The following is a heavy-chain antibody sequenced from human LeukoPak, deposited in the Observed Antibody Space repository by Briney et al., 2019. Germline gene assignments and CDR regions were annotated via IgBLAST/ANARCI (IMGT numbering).Heavy chain of an antibody. CDR2: ISWNSGSI. J-gene: IGHJ4*02. V-gene: IGHV3-9*01. CDR3: AKDIRGITMVRGVIIPYYFDY. D-gene: IGHD3-10*01. CDR1: GFTFDDYA. Sequence: SLRLSCAASGFTFDDYAMHWVRQAPGKGLEWVSGISWNSGSIGYADSVKGRFTISRDNAKNSLYLQMNSLRAEDTALYYCAKDIRGITMVRGVIIPYYFDYWGQGTLVTVSS.